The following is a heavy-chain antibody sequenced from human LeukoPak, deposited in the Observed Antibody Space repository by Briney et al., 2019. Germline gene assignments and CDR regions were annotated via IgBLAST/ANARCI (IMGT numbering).Heavy chain of an antibody. CDR3: ARDQAYYYGSGSYIS. CDR2: INPNSGGT. D-gene: IGHD3-10*01. Sequence: ASVKVSCKASGYTFTGYYMHWVRQAPGQGLEWMGWINPNSGGTNYAQKFQGRVTMTRDTSISTAYMELSRLRSDDTAVYYCARDQAYYYGSGSYISWGQRTLVTVSS. J-gene: IGHJ5*02. V-gene: IGHV1-2*02. CDR1: GYTFTGYY.